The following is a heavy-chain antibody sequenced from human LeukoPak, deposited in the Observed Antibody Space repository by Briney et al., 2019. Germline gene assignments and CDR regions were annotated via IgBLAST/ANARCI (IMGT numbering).Heavy chain of an antibody. D-gene: IGHD6-19*01. CDR3: ARIGIAVPGFDF. Sequence: PSETLSLTCAVYGGSFNGYYWNWIRQPPGKGLEWIGEVNYSGFTNYNPSLKSRVAISVDTSQNQFSLKLTSVTAADTAVYYCARIGIAVPGFDFWGQGSLVTVSS. CDR2: VNYSGFT. CDR1: GGSFNGYY. V-gene: IGHV4-34*01. J-gene: IGHJ4*02.